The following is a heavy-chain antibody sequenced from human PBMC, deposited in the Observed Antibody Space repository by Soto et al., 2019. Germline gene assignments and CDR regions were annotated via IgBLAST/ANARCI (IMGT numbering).Heavy chain of an antibody. CDR3: ATNYGDYGYFDY. J-gene: IGHJ4*02. V-gene: IGHV4-30-2*01. CDR2: IYHSGST. D-gene: IGHD4-17*01. Sequence: SETLSLTCAVSGGSISSGGYSWSWIRQPPGKGLEWIGYIYHSGSTYYNPSLKSRVTISVDRSKNQFSLRLSSVTAADTAVYYCATNYGDYGYFDYWGQGTLVTVSS. CDR1: GGSISSGGYS.